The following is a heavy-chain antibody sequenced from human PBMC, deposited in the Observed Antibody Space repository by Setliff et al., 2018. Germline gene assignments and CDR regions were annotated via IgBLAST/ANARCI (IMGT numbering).Heavy chain of an antibody. CDR3: ARGRIAERPEPIDY. J-gene: IGHJ4*02. V-gene: IGHV4-4*07. CDR1: GGSISSYY. CDR2: IYTSGST. D-gene: IGHD6-6*01. Sequence: PSETLSLTCTVSGGSISSYYWSWIRQPAGKGLEWIGRIYTSGSTNYNPSLKSRVSVSIDPANYQFSLKLNFVTAADTAVYYCARGRIAERPEPIDYWGQGTLVTVSS.